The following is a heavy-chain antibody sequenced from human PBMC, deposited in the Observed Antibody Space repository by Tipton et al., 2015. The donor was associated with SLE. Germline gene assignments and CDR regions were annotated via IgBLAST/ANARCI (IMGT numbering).Heavy chain of an antibody. Sequence: TLSLTCTVSGGSISSSSYYWGWIRQPPGKGLEWIGSIYYSGSTNYNPSLKSRVTISVDTSKNQFSLKLSSVTAADTAVYYCARDGGDHIDAFDIWGQGTMVTVSS. CDR3: ARDGGDHIDAFDI. V-gene: IGHV4-39*07. CDR1: GGSISSSSYY. J-gene: IGHJ3*02. CDR2: IYYSGST. D-gene: IGHD3-16*01.